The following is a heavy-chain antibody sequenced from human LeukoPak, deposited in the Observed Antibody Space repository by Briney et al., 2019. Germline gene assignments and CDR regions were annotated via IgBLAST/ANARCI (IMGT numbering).Heavy chain of an antibody. D-gene: IGHD4-23*01. CDR1: GFSLSGYW. Sequence: GGSLRLSCVASGFSLSGYWMYWVRQAPGKGLMYISRNNGDGSTTNYADVVKGRFTMSRDNVKNTLYLQMNSLKTEDTAVYYCTRAEIRWSNDYFDYWGQGTLVTVSS. CDR2: NNGDGSTT. CDR3: TRAEIRWSNDYFDY. V-gene: IGHV3-74*01. J-gene: IGHJ4*02.